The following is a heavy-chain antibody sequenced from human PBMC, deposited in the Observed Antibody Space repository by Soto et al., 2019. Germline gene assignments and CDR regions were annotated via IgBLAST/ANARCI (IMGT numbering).Heavy chain of an antibody. J-gene: IGHJ4*02. Sequence: QVQLVQSGAEVKKPWCSVKVSCKASGYTFITYGVSWVRQAPGQGLDWLGWISTYNGNTRYAERLQGRVTMSTDTTTNTAYMELGNLRSDDTALDYCARGSLDEYDNSANYFFDYWGQGTLVTVSS. V-gene: IGHV1-18*01. CDR3: ARGSLDEYDNSANYFFDY. CDR1: GYTFITYG. D-gene: IGHD3-22*01. CDR2: ISTYNGNT.